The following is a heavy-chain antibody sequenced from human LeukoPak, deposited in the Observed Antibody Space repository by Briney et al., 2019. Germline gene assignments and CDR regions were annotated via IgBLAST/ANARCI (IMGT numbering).Heavy chain of an antibody. D-gene: IGHD3-22*01. CDR1: GFTFSGSA. J-gene: IGHJ4*02. Sequence: PGGSLRLSCAASGFTFSGSAIHWVRQASGKGLEWVGRIRSKSNSYATGYAASVKGGFTISRDESKNTAFLQMNSLKTEDTAVYYCTRPSDSSDYYGLDYWGQGTLVTVSS. CDR2: IRSKSNSYAT. V-gene: IGHV3-73*01. CDR3: TRPSDSSDYYGLDY.